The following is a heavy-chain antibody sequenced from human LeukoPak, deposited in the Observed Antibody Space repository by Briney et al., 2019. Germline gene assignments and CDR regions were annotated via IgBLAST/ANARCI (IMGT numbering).Heavy chain of an antibody. CDR2: IYHSGST. J-gene: IGHJ5*02. V-gene: IGHV4-38-2*02. D-gene: IGHD2-2*01. CDR1: GYSISSGYY. CDR3: ARLGYGNRVSCYGWFDP. Sequence: SETLSLTCTVSGYSISSGYYWAWIRQPPGKGLEWIGSIYHSGSTYNGPSLKSRVTMPVDTSKNQFSLKLTSGTAADTAVYYCARLGYGNRVSCYGWFDPWGQGTLVTVSS.